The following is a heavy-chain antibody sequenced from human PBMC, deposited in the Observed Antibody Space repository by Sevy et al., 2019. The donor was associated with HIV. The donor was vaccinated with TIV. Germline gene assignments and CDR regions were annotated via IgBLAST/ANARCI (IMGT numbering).Heavy chain of an antibody. CDR3: AREKVDTSMIFVEYYGMDV. D-gene: IGHD5-18*01. V-gene: IGHV3-74*01. J-gene: IGHJ6*02. Sequence: GGSLRLSCAASGFTFSSHWMFWVRQAPGKGLMWVSHINSHGTITNYADSVKGRFAISRDNAKNTVYLRMDSLRAEDTAVYYCAREKVDTSMIFVEYYGMDVWGQGTTVTVSS. CDR1: GFTFSSHW. CDR2: INSHGTIT.